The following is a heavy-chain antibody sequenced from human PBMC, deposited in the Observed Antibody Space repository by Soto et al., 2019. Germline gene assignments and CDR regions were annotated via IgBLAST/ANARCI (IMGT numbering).Heavy chain of an antibody. V-gene: IGHV3-73*02. CDR3: TPLDGYNPR. CDR2: IRSKANSYAT. Sequence: EVQLVESGGGLVQPVGSLKLSCAASGFTFSGSAMHLVRQASGKGLEWVGRIRSKANSYATAYAASVKGRFTISRDDSKNTAYLQMNSLKTEDTAVYYWTPLDGYNPRWGQGTLVTVSS. CDR1: GFTFSGSA. J-gene: IGHJ4*02. D-gene: IGHD5-12*01.